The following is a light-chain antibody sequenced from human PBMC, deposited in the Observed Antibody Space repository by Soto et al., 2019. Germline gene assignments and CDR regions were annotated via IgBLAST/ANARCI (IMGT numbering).Light chain of an antibody. J-gene: IGKJ1*01. CDR3: QQYGSSPWT. Sequence: EIVLTQSPGTLSLSPGERATLSCRASQSVSSSYLAWYQQKPGQAPRPLIYGASSRAIGIPDRFSGSGSGTDFTLTISRLXXEXXXXXXCQQYGSSPWTFGQGTKVXIK. V-gene: IGKV3-20*01. CDR2: GAS. CDR1: QSVSSSY.